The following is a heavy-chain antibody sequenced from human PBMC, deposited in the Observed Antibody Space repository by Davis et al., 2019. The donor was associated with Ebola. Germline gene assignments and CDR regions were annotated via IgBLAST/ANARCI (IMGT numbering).Heavy chain of an antibody. CDR3: AIGEDDDSRGYYYSRAFEV. CDR1: GFTFSSYA. D-gene: IGHD3-22*01. Sequence: PGGSLRLSCAASGFTFSSYAMSWVRQAPGKGLEWVSGVTDSGTRASYADSVRGRFTIARDISKNTLFLQMNNVRAEDTAVYYCAIGEDDDSRGYYYSRAFEVWGQGTMVTVSS. J-gene: IGHJ3*01. CDR2: VTDSGTRA. V-gene: IGHV3-23*01.